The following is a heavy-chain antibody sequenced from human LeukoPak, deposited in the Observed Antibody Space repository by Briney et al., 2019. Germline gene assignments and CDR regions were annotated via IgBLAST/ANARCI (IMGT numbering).Heavy chain of an antibody. CDR3: AKAGSDYVHAFDF. V-gene: IGHV3-23*01. J-gene: IGHJ3*01. Sequence: GGSLRLSCAASGFTFSSYAMSWVRQAPGKGLEWVSAISGSGGSTYYADSVKGRFTISRDNSKNTLDLQVNSLRVEDTAVYFCAKAGSDYVHAFDFWGQGTMVIVSS. D-gene: IGHD4-17*01. CDR2: ISGSGGST. CDR1: GFTFSSYA.